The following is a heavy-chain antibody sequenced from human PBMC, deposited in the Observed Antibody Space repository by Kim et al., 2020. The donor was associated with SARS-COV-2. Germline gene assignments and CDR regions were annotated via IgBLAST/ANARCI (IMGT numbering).Heavy chain of an antibody. D-gene: IGHD3-10*01. CDR3: ARLRGSDYYYGMDV. J-gene: IGHJ6*02. V-gene: IGHV1-69*04. CDR1: GGTFSSYA. Sequence: SVKVSCKASGGTFSSYAISWVRQAPGQGLEWMGRIIPILGIANYAQKFQGRVTITADKSTSTAYMELSSLRSEDTAVYYCARLRGSDYYYGMDVWGQGTTVTVSS. CDR2: IIPILGIA.